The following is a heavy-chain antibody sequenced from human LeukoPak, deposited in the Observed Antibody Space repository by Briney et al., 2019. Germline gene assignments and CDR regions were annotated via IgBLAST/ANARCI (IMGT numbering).Heavy chain of an antibody. D-gene: IGHD3-10*01. CDR2: IRSDGSST. V-gene: IGHV3-74*01. CDR3: ARASGSGSHYPFDY. CDR1: GFTFSGYW. Sequence: GGSLRLSCAASGFTFSGYWMHWVRQAPGKGLVWVSHIRSDGSSTNYADSVKGRFTISRDNAKSTLYLQMNSLRAGDTAVYYCARASGSGSHYPFDYWGQGTLVTVSS. J-gene: IGHJ4*02.